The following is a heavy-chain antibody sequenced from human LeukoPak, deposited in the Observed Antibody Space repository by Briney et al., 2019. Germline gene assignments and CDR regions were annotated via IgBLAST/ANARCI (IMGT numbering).Heavy chain of an antibody. CDR2: IIPIFGTA. J-gene: IGHJ3*02. V-gene: IGHV1-69*06. CDR1: GGTFSSYA. CDR3: ATGRRWLEAFDI. D-gene: IGHD3-22*01. Sequence: ASVKVSCKASGGTFSSYAISWVRQAPGQGLEWMGGIIPIFGTAIYAQKFQGRVTMTEDTSTDTAYMELSSLRSEDTAVYYCATGRRWLEAFDIWGQGTMVTVSS.